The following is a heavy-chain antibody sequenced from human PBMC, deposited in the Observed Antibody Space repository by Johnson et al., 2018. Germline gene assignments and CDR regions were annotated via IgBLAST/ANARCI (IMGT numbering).Heavy chain of an antibody. J-gene: IGHJ3*02. Sequence: VQLVESGGGLVQPGGSLRLSCAASGFTFDDYAMDWVRQAPGKGLEWVSGISWNSGSIGYADSVQGRFPISRDNAKNTVYLRMNTVRVEDTAVYYCGSDTAYWAFDIWGQGTMVTVSS. V-gene: IGHV3-9*01. CDR2: ISWNSGSI. D-gene: IGHD3-16*01. CDR3: GSDTAYWAFDI. CDR1: GFTFDDYA.